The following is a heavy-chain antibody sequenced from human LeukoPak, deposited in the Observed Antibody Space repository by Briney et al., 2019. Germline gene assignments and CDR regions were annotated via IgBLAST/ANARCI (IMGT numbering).Heavy chain of an antibody. CDR2: ISSSGSTM. V-gene: IGHV3-48*03. D-gene: IGHD5-18*01. CDR3: TRGHPNMDTDAFDI. Sequence: GGSLRLSCAASGFTFSNYEINWVRPAPGKGMEWGSYISSSGSTMYFADSVRGRFTISRDNAKNSLYLQMNSLRAEDTAVYYCTRGHPNMDTDAFDIWGQGTMVTVSP. J-gene: IGHJ3*02. CDR1: GFTFSNYE.